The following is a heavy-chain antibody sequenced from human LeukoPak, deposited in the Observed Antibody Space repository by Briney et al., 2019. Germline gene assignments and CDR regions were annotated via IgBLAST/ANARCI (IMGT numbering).Heavy chain of an antibody. CDR2: IIPIFGTA. V-gene: IGHV1-69*13. CDR1: GYTFTSYG. Sequence: ASVKVSCKASGYTFTSYGISWVRQAPGQGLEWMGGIIPIFGTANYAQKFQGRVTITADESTSTAYMELSSLRSEDTAVYYCAREGHCGGDCYAFRYWGQGTLVTVSS. J-gene: IGHJ4*02. CDR3: AREGHCGGDCYAFRY. D-gene: IGHD2-21*02.